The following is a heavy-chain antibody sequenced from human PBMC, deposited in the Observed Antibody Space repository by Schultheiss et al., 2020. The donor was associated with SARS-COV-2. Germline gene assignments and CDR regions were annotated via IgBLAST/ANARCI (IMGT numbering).Heavy chain of an antibody. J-gene: IGHJ6*03. D-gene: IGHD2/OR15-2a*01. V-gene: IGHV1-8*02. CDR1: GYTFTSYD. CDR3: ARDLSNYYYYYYMDV. CDR2: MNPNSGNT. Sequence: ASVKVSCKASGYTFTSYDINWVRQATGQGLEWMGWMNPNSGNTGYAQKYQGRVTMTTDTSTNTAYMELRSLRSDDTAVYYCARDLSNYYYYYYMDVWGKGTTVTVSS.